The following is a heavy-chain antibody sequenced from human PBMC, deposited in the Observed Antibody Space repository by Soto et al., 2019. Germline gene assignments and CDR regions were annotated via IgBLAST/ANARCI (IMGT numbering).Heavy chain of an antibody. J-gene: IGHJ5*02. CDR2: IYYSGST. CDR3: AGLGIAVAPSGFDP. CDR1: GGSISSYY. D-gene: IGHD6-19*01. Sequence: SETLSLTCTVSGGSISSYYWSWIRQPPGKGLEWIGYIYYSGSTNYNPSLKSRVTISVDTSKNQFSLKLSSVTAADTAVYYCAGLGIAVAPSGFDPWGQGTLVTVSS. V-gene: IGHV4-59*01.